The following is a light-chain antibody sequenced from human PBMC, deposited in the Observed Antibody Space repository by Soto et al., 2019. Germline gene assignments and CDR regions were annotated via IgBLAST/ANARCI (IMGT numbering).Light chain of an antibody. CDR1: QGISSTY. V-gene: IGKV3-20*01. CDR2: GTS. CDR3: EQYGSTPLT. Sequence: EIVLTQSPATLSLSPGERATLSCRASQGISSTYLAWYQLKPGQAPRLLIHGTSRRVTGIPDRFSGSGSGTDFTLTISRLEPEDFAVYYCEQYGSTPLTFGGGTKVEIK. J-gene: IGKJ4*01.